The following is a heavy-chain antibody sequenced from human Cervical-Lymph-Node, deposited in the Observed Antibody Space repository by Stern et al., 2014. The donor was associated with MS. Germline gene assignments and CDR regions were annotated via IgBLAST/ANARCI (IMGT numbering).Heavy chain of an antibody. J-gene: IGHJ6*02. V-gene: IGHV1-69*06. D-gene: IGHD2-15*01. CDR3: AREALLGGNYYALDV. CDR2: STPIFGTA. CDR1: GGTFSSYN. Sequence: QVQLVQSGAEVKKPGSSVKVSCKAFGGTFSSYNMSWVRQAPGQGLEWMGRSTPIFGTANYAQKFQDRVTITADKFTSTAYMALNSLRSEDTAVYYCAREALLGGNYYALDVWGQGTTVTVSS.